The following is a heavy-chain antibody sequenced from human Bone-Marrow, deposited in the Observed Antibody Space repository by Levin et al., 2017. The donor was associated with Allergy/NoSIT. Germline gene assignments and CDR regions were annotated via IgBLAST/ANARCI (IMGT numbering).Heavy chain of an antibody. CDR3: ARDEGGCSGDNCFSGGSFDY. V-gene: IGHV3-21*06. D-gene: IGHD2-15*01. CDR2: ISSGSSYM. J-gene: IGHJ4*02. Sequence: GGSLRLSCAASGFTFSSYSMNWVRQAPGKGLEWVSSISSGSSYMYYADAVKGRFTISRDNAKNSLSLQMNSLRAEDTAMYYCARDEGGCSGDNCFSGGSFDYWGQGSLVTVSS. CDR1: GFTFSSYS.